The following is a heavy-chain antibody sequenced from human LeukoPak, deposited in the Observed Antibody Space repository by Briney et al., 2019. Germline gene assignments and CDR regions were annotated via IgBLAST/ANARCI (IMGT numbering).Heavy chain of an antibody. CDR3: ARDTRYDWSTDY. V-gene: IGHV1-18*04. Sequence: VASVKGSCKASGYTFTSYYMHWVRQAPGQGLEWMGWISAYNGNTNYAQKLQGRVTMTTDTSTSTAYMELRSLRADDTAVYYCARDTRYDWSTDYWGQGTLVTVSS. CDR1: GYTFTSYY. CDR2: ISAYNGNT. J-gene: IGHJ4*02. D-gene: IGHD3-3*01.